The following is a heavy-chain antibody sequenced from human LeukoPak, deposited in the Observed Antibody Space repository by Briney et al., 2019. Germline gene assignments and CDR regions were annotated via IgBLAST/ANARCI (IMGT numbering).Heavy chain of an antibody. CDR2: IIPIFGTA. J-gene: IGHJ4*02. CDR1: GGTFSRYA. D-gene: IGHD3-22*01. V-gene: IGHV1-69*05. CDR3: ARGGGVGYYDSSGLDY. Sequence: ASVKVSCKASGGTFSRYAISWERHAPGQGLEWMGGIIPIFGTANYAQKFQGRVTITTDESTSTAYMELSSLRSEDTAVYYCARGGGVGYYDSSGLDYWGQGTLVTVSS.